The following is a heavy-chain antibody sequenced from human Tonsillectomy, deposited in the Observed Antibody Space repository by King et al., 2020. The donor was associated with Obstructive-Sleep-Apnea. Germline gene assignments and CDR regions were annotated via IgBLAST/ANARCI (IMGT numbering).Heavy chain of an antibody. CDR1: GFIFSDYY. J-gene: IGHJ3*02. Sequence: VQLVESGGGLVKPGGSLRLSCAASGFIFSDYYMSWIRQAPGKGLEWVSYISSISSYTNYADSVKGRFTISRDNAKNSLYLQMNSLRAEDTAVYYCAGDGRSGYYLNAFDIWGQGTMVTVSS. CDR2: ISSISSYT. D-gene: IGHD3-22*01. V-gene: IGHV3-11*06. CDR3: AGDGRSGYYLNAFDI.